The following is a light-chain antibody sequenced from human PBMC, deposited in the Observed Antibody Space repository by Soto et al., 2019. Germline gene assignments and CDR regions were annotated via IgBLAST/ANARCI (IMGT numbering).Light chain of an antibody. CDR2: VAS. J-gene: IGKJ2*01. CDR3: QQYGSSPRT. CDR1: QSVSSNY. Sequence: EIVLTQSPGTLSLSPGERATLSCRASQSVSSNYLAWYQQKPGQAPRLLIYVASSRATGIPDRFSGSGSGTDFTLTISRLEPEDFAVYYCQQYGSSPRTFGQGTKLESK. V-gene: IGKV3-20*01.